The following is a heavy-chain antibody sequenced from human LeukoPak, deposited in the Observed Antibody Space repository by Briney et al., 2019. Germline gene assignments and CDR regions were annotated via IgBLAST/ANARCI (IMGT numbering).Heavy chain of an antibody. CDR2: INHSGST. Sequence: KSSETLSLTCAVYGGSFSGYYWSWIRQPTGKGLEWIGEINHSGSTNYNPSLKSRVTISVDTSKNQFSLKLSSVTAADTAVYYCARAGYYTRFFDYWGQGTLVTVSS. J-gene: IGHJ4*02. CDR1: GGSFSGYY. D-gene: IGHD3-3*01. CDR3: ARAGYYTRFFDY. V-gene: IGHV4-34*01.